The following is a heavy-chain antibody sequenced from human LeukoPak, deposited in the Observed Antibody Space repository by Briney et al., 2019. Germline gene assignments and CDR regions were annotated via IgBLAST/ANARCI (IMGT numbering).Heavy chain of an antibody. J-gene: IGHJ4*02. V-gene: IGHV3-7*01. Sequence: GGSLRLSCAASGFPFSSYWMSWVRQAPGKGLEWVANIKEDGSERYYVDSVKGRFTISRDNSKNTLYLQMNSLRAEDTAVYYCARVGLPSLVGAATHLDYWGQGTLVTVSS. CDR2: IKEDGSER. CDR1: GFPFSSYW. CDR3: ARVGLPSLVGAATHLDY. D-gene: IGHD1-26*01.